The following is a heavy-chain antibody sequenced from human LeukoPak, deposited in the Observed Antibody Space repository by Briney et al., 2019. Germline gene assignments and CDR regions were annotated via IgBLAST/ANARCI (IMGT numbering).Heavy chain of an antibody. CDR2: ISPNSGGT. CDR3: ARDHNPQTYHDY. CDR1: GYTFTNYY. V-gene: IGHV1-2*02. Sequence: ASVKVSCKASGYTFTNYYMHWVRQAPGQGLEWMGWISPNSGGTNYAQKFQGRVTMTRDTSISTAYMELSRLRSDDTAVYYCARDHNPQTYHDYWGQGTLVTVSS. J-gene: IGHJ4*02. D-gene: IGHD5-24*01.